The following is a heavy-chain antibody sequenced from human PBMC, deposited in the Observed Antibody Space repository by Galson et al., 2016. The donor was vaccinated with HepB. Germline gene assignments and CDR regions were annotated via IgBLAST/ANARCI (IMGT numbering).Heavy chain of an antibody. CDR1: GFTFSTYA. CDR3: AKDGRVTTSNAFDS. D-gene: IGHD4-17*01. CDR2: ISDSGANT. V-gene: IGHV3-23*01. Sequence: SLRLSCAASGFTFSTYAMTWVRQPPGKGLEWVSSISDSGANTNYADPVRGRFTISRDNVNNRLYLQMNSLRGEDTAVYFCAKDGRVTTSNAFDSWGQGTVVTVSS. J-gene: IGHJ4*02.